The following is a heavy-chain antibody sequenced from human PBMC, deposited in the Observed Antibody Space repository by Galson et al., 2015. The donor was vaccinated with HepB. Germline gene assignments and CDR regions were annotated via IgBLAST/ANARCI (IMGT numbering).Heavy chain of an antibody. CDR3: ARDKYSSGWYYFEY. CDR1: GFNFSTYA. D-gene: IGHD6-19*01. V-gene: IGHV3-30*04. CDR2: ISYDGSKT. J-gene: IGHJ4*02. Sequence: SLRLSCAASGFNFSTYAMHWVRQAPGKGLDWVAVISYDGSKTDYADSVTGRFTISRDNSKNTLYLDANSLRPEDTALYFCARDKYSSGWYYFEYWGQGTLVTVSS.